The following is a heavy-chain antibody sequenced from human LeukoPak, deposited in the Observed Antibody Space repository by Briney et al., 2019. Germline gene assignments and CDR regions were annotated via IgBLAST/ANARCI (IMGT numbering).Heavy chain of an antibody. CDR2: ISAYNGNT. J-gene: IGHJ4*02. Sequence: ASVKVSCKASGYTFTSYGISWVRQAPGRGLEWMGWISAYNGNTNYAQKLQGRVTMTTDTSTSTAYMELRSLRSDDTAVYYCARPYRPHYYDSSGYYNYWGQGTLVTVSS. CDR3: ARPYRPHYYDSSGYYNY. V-gene: IGHV1-18*01. CDR1: GYTFTSYG. D-gene: IGHD3-22*01.